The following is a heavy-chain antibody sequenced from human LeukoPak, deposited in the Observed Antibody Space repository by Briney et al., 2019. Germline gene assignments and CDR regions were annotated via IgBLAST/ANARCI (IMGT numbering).Heavy chain of an antibody. J-gene: IGHJ4*02. CDR3: ARLASGYCSSTSCSY. Sequence: SETLSHTCTVSGGSISSGGYYWSWIRQHPGKGLEWIGYIYYSGSTYYNPSLKSRVTISVDTSKNQFSLKLSSVTAVDTAVYYCARLASGYCSSTSCSYWGQGTLVTVSS. V-gene: IGHV4-31*03. CDR2: IYYSGST. D-gene: IGHD2-2*03. CDR1: GGSISSGGYY.